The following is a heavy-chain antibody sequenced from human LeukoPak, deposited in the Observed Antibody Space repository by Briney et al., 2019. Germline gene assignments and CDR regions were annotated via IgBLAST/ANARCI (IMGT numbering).Heavy chain of an antibody. V-gene: IGHV1-18*01. D-gene: IGHD2-2*01. J-gene: IGHJ4*02. Sequence: ASVTVSCKASGYTFNNHGLTWVRQAPGQGLEWMGWISAYNGNTNYAQKLQGRVTMTTDTSTSTAYMELSRLRSDDTAVYYCARDLIYCSSTSCYAVIFDYWGQGTLVTVSS. CDR3: ARDLIYCSSTSCYAVIFDY. CDR2: ISAYNGNT. CDR1: GYTFNNHG.